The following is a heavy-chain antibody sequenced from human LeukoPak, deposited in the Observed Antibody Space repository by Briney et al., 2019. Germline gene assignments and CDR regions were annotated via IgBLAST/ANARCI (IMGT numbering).Heavy chain of an antibody. D-gene: IGHD6-6*01. CDR1: GFSFITYA. J-gene: IGHJ5*02. V-gene: IGHV3-33*08. CDR2: IWHDGGNK. Sequence: GGSLRLSCAASGFSFITYAMHWVRQAPGKGLEWVAVIWHDGGNKYYADSVKGRFTISRDNSKNTLFLQMDGLRAEDTAVYFCARGHARGHLFGPIDTWGQGTLVTVSS. CDR3: ARGHARGHLFGPIDT.